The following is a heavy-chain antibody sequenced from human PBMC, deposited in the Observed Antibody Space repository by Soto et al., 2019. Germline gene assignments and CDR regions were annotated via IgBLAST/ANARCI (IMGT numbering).Heavy chain of an antibody. CDR3: ARQAKGGYNYGY. J-gene: IGHJ4*02. Sequence: QVQLVQSGAEVKKPGASVKVSCKASGYTFTSYAMHWVRQAPGQRLEWMGWINAGNGNTKYSQKFQGRVTITRDTSASTAYMELSSLRSEDTAVYHCARQAKGGYNYGYWGQGTLVTVSS. V-gene: IGHV1-3*01. CDR2: INAGNGNT. CDR1: GYTFTSYA. D-gene: IGHD5-12*01.